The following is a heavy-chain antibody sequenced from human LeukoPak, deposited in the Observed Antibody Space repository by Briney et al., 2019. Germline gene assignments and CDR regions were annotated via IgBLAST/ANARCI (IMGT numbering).Heavy chain of an antibody. Sequence: GGSLRLSCAASGFAFNYAWVSWVRQAPGKGLEWVAVISYDGSSKYYSDSVKGRFTISRDNSKNTLYLQMNSLRAEDTAVYYCAKGDGITIFGVVIFWGQGTLVTVSS. CDR2: ISYDGSSK. V-gene: IGHV3-30*18. J-gene: IGHJ4*02. D-gene: IGHD3-3*01. CDR3: AKGDGITIFGVVIF. CDR1: GFAFNYAW.